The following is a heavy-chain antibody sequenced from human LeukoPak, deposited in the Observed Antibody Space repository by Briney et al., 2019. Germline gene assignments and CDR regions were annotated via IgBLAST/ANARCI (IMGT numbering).Heavy chain of an antibody. V-gene: IGHV3-48*03. D-gene: IGHD6-19*01. CDR2: ISSSGSTI. CDR1: GFTFSSYE. CDR3: ARVGKNGWDFDH. Sequence: SGGSLRLSCAASGFTFSSYEMNWVRQAPGKGLEWVSYISSSGSTIYYADSVKGRFTISRDNTKNSLYLQMTSLRADDTAVYYCARVGKNGWDFDHWGQGTLVTVSS. J-gene: IGHJ4*02.